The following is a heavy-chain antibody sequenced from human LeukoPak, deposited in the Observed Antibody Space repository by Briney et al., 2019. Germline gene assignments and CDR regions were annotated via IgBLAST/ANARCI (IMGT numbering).Heavy chain of an antibody. D-gene: IGHD2-2*01. CDR2: IKQDGSEK. CDR1: GFTFSSYA. CDR3: ARDSTPDIVVVPAVHFDY. J-gene: IGHJ4*02. Sequence: SGGSLRLSCAASGFTFSSYAMSWVRQAPGKGLEWVANIKQDGSEKYYVDSVKGRFTISRDNAKNSLYLQMNSLRAEDTAVYYCARDSTPDIVVVPAVHFDYWGQGTLVTVSS. V-gene: IGHV3-7*01.